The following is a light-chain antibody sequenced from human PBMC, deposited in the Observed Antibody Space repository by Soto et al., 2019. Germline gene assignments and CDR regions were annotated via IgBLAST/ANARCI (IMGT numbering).Light chain of an antibody. CDR2: AAS. Sequence: DIQGTQSPSSLSASVGERVTITCRASQGIRNGLSWYQQKQGQAPTLXIYAASRLQSGVPSRFSGSGSGTDFTLTISSLQPEDFATYYCQQYYSYFITFGQGTRLEIK. J-gene: IGKJ5*01. CDR3: QQYYSYFIT. CDR1: QGIRNG. V-gene: IGKV1-27*01.